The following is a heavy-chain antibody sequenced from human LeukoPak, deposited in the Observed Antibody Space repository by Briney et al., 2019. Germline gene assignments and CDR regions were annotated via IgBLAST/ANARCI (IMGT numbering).Heavy chain of an antibody. V-gene: IGHV3-48*01. CDR1: GFTFSSYS. D-gene: IGHD3-9*01. CDR2: ISSSSSTI. Sequence: GGSLRLSCAASGFTFSSYSMDWVRQAPGKGLEWVSYISSSSSTIYYADSVRGRFTISRDNAKNSLYLQMNSLRAEDTAVYYCARDLGIAARPQFSDILTGYFDYWGQGTLVTVSS. CDR3: ARDLGIAARPQFSDILTGYFDY. J-gene: IGHJ4*02.